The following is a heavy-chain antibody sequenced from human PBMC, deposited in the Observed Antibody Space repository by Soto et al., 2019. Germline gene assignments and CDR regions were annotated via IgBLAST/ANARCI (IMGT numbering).Heavy chain of an antibody. CDR1: GYTFTGYY. J-gene: IGHJ5*02. Sequence: ASVKVSCKASGYTFTGYYMHWVRQAPGQGLEWMGWINPNSGDTNYAQKFQGRVTMTRDTSISTAYMELSRLRSDDTAVYYCARGRYSSSWYWFDPWGQGTLVTVSS. D-gene: IGHD6-13*01. CDR2: INPNSGDT. V-gene: IGHV1-2*02. CDR3: ARGRYSSSWYWFDP.